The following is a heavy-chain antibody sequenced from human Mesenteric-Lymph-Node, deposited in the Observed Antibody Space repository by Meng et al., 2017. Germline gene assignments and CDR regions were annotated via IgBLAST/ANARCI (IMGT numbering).Heavy chain of an antibody. CDR3: ATYRMNWFDP. CDR2: IYYSGST. J-gene: IGHJ5*02. D-gene: IGHD1-14*01. Sequence: ESLKISCAASGFIFSSYSMNWVRQAPGKGLEWIGYIYYSGSTNYNPSLKSRVTISVDTSKNQFSLKLSSVTAADTAVYYCATYRMNWFDPWGQGTLVTVSS. V-gene: IGHV4-59*01. CDR1: GFIFSSYS.